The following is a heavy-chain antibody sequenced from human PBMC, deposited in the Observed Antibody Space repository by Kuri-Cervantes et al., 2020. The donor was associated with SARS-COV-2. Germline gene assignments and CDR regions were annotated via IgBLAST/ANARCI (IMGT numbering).Heavy chain of an antibody. CDR1: GFTFGSYG. V-gene: IGHV3-30*02. CDR2: IRYDGSNK. D-gene: IGHD2-2*01. J-gene: IGHJ6*02. Sequence: GGSLRLPCAASGFTFGSYGMHWVRQAPGKGLEREPVIRYDGSNKFYADSVKGRFTISRDNSKNTLYLQLNSLRAEDTAVYYCARAHSPAAKTDYYDYYGMDVWGQGTTVTVSS. CDR3: ARAHSPAAKTDYYDYYGMDV.